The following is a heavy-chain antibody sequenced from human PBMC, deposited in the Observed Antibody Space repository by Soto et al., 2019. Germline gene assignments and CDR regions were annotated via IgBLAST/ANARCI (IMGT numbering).Heavy chain of an antibody. Sequence: QVQLVQSGAEVKKPGASVKVSCKASGYTFTSYAMHWVRQAPGQRLEWMGWINAGNGKRKYSQKFQGRATITRDPSASTAYVELSSLRSEVTAGYYCARDVPDYWGQGTLVTVSS. CDR1: GYTFTSYA. CDR2: INAGNGKR. V-gene: IGHV1-3*01. CDR3: ARDVPDY. J-gene: IGHJ4*02.